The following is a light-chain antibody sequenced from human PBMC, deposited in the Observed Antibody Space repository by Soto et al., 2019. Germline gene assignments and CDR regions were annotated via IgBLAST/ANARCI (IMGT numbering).Light chain of an antibody. CDR2: GAS. CDR1: QGISKW. Sequence: DIQMTQSPSTLSASVGDRVTITCRASQGISKWLAWYQQKPGKAPKLLIYGASSLENGVPSRFSGSGSGTECTLTISSLQPDDFAPYFCQQYNSYDMWSFGQGTKVDLK. V-gene: IGKV1-5*01. J-gene: IGKJ1*01. CDR3: QQYNSYDMWS.